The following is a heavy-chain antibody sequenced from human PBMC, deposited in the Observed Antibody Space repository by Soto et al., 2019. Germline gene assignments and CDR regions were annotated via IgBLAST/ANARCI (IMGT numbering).Heavy chain of an antibody. CDR1: GGSMTSGDQY. J-gene: IGHJ6*02. CDR3: ARDHRGDYYYGMDV. V-gene: IGHV4-39*07. D-gene: IGHD3-10*01. Sequence: SETLSLTCTVTGGSMTSGDQYWTWIRHRPGEGLEWIGEIYHSGSTNYNPSLKSRVTISVDKSKNQFSLKLSSVTAADTAVYYCARDHRGDYYYGMDVWGQGTTVTVSS. CDR2: IYHSGST.